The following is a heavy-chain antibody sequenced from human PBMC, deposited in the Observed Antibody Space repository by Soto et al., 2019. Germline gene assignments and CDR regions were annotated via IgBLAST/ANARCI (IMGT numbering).Heavy chain of an antibody. D-gene: IGHD6-13*01. CDR2: IKSKTDGGTT. CDR3: TTDRRDGIEQQLVRFDP. CDR1: GFTFSNAW. V-gene: IGHV3-15*01. J-gene: IGHJ5*02. Sequence: EVQLVESGGGLVKPGGSLRLSCAASGFTFSNAWMSWVRQAPGKGLEWVGRIKSKTDGGTTDYAAPVKGRFTISRDDSKNTLYLQRNSLKTEDTAVYYCTTDRRDGIEQQLVRFDPWGQGTLVTVSS.